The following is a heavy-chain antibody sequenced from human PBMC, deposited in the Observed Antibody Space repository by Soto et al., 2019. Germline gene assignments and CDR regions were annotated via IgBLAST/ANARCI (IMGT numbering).Heavy chain of an antibody. CDR3: ARVPGGYDFWSGYYGYYYGMDV. CDR1: GGSISSGGYY. D-gene: IGHD3-3*01. CDR2: IYYSGST. Sequence: QVQLQESGPGLVKPSQTLSLTCTVSGGSISSGGYYWSWIRQHPGKGLEWIGYIYYSGSTYYNPSLKSRVTISVDTSKNQFSLKRSSVTAADTAVYYCARVPGGYDFWSGYYGYYYGMDVWGQGTTVTVSS. V-gene: IGHV4-31*03. J-gene: IGHJ6*02.